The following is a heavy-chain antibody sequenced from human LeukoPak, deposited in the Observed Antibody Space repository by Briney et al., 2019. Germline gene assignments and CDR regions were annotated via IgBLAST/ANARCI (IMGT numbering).Heavy chain of an antibody. D-gene: IGHD3-22*01. CDR3: ARQEGSSYYYY. CDR1: GYRFTTYW. V-gene: IGHV5-51*01. CDR2: IYPGDSET. J-gene: IGHJ4*02. Sequence: AGESLKISCKASGYRFTTYWIGWVRQMPGKGLEWMGFIYPGDSETRYSPSFQGQVTISADKSITTAFLQWSSLKASDTATYHCARQEGSSYYYYWGQGTLVTVSS.